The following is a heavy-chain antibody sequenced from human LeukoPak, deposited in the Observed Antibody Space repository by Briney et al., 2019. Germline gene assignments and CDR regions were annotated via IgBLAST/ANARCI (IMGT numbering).Heavy chain of an antibody. Sequence: GGSLRLSCAASGFTFSSYWMHWVRQAPGKGLGWVSRINSDGSSTSYADSVKGRFTISRDNAKNTLYLQMNSLRAEDTAVYYCARPSEATTYYFDYWGQGTLVTVSS. J-gene: IGHJ4*02. CDR1: GFTFSSYW. V-gene: IGHV3-74*01. CDR3: ARPSEATTYYFDY. D-gene: IGHD5-12*01. CDR2: INSDGSST.